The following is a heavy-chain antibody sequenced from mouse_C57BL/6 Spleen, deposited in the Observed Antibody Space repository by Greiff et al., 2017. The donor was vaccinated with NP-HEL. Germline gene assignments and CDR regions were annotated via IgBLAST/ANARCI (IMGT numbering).Heavy chain of an antibody. CDR2: IWTGGGT. V-gene: IGHV2-9-1*01. D-gene: IGHD1-1*01. Sequence: VQLQQSGPGLVAPSQSLSITCTVSGFSLTSYAISWVRQPPGKGLEWLGVIWTGGGTNYNSALKSRLSISKDNSKSQVFLKMNSLQTDDTARYYCARLYYYGSSIYAMDYWGQGTSVTVSS. J-gene: IGHJ4*01. CDR3: ARLYYYGSSIYAMDY. CDR1: GFSLTSYA.